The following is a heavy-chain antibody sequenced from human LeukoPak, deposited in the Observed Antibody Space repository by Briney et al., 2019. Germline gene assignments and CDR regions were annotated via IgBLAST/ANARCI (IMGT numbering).Heavy chain of an antibody. Sequence: PGGSLRLSCAASGFTFSSYDTHWVRQATGKGLEWVSAIGTAGDTYYPGSVKGRFTISRDNAKNSLYLQMNRLRAEDTAVYYCARDEHQYYSESSGRFDHWGQGALSPSPQ. CDR3: ARDEHQYYSESSGRFDH. J-gene: IGHJ4*02. D-gene: IGHD3-22*01. CDR2: IGTAGDT. V-gene: IGHV3-13*04. CDR1: GFTFSSYD.